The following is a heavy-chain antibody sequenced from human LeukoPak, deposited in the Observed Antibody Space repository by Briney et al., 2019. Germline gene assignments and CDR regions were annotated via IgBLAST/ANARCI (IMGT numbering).Heavy chain of an antibody. CDR3: AKDRPIVVVPAAMGS. J-gene: IGHJ5*02. Sequence: SGGSLRLSCAASGFTFSSYAMSWVRQAPGKGLEWVSAISGSGGGTYYADSVKGRFTISRDNSKNTLYLQMNSLRAEDTAVYYCAKDRPIVVVPAAMGSWGQGTLVTVSS. D-gene: IGHD2-2*01. CDR2: ISGSGGGT. V-gene: IGHV3-23*01. CDR1: GFTFSSYA.